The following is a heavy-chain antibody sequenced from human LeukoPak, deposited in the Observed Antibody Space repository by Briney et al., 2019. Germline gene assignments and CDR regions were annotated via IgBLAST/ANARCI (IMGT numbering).Heavy chain of an antibody. J-gene: IGHJ5*02. D-gene: IGHD3-16*01. CDR3: ARVGLQYNWFDP. V-gene: IGHV3-48*03. CDR1: GFTFSSYE. CDR2: ISSSGSTI. Sequence: QAGGSLRLSCAASGFTFSSYEMNWVRQAPGKGLEWVSYISSSGSTIYYADSVKGRFTISRDNAKNSLYLQMNSLRAEDTAVYYCARVGLQYNWFDPWGQGTLVTASS.